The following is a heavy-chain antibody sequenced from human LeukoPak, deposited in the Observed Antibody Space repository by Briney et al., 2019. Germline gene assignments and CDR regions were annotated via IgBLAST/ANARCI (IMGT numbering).Heavy chain of an antibody. CDR2: FYSGGSA. V-gene: IGHV4-4*07. D-gene: IGHD5-12*01. J-gene: IGHJ4*02. CDR1: GGSISSFY. CDR3: ARVYSGYDLPGSLANYYFDY. Sequence: SETLSLTCTVSGGSISSFYWSWIRQPAGKGLEWIGRFYSGGSADYNPSLKSRVTMSVDTSKNQFSLKLSSVTAADTAVYYCARVYSGYDLPGSLANYYFDYWGQGTLVTVSS.